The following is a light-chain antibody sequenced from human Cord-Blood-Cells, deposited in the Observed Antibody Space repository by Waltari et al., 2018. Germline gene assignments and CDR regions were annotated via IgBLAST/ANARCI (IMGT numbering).Light chain of an antibody. CDR3: SSYTSSSTVV. V-gene: IGLV2-14*01. CDR1: SSDVGGYNY. J-gene: IGLJ2*01. CDR2: DVS. Sequence: QSALTQPASVSGSPGQSITISCTGTSSDVGGYNYVSWYQQHPGKAPKLLIYDVSKPPSGVSTRFAGSKSGNTASLTISGLQAEDEADYYCSSYTSSSTVVFGGGTKLTVL.